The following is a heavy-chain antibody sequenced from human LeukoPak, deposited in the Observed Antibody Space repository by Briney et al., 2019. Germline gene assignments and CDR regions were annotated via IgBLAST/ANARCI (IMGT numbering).Heavy chain of an antibody. CDR1: GGSISSTSYY. Sequence: SETLSLTCTVSGGSISSTSYYWSWIRQPPGKGLEWIGSVYYSGNTYYNPSLKSRVTVSVATAKNQFSLNLRSVTAADTAVYYCARRNRSCGGTICQTVYYYMDVWGKGTTVTVSS. CDR2: VYYSGNT. CDR3: ARRNRSCGGTICQTVYYYMDV. J-gene: IGHJ6*03. D-gene: IGHD2-2*01. V-gene: IGHV4-39*01.